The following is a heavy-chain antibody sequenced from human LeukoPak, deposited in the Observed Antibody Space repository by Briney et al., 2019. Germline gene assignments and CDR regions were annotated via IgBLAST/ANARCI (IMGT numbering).Heavy chain of an antibody. V-gene: IGHV3-30*18. Sequence: GGSLRLSCAASGFTFSSYGMHWVRQAPGKGLEWVAVKSYDGSNKYYADSVKGRFTISRDNSKNTLYLQMNSLRAEDTAVYYCAKAGGYSSSSHYFDYWGQGTLVTVSS. D-gene: IGHD6-6*01. CDR2: KSYDGSNK. J-gene: IGHJ4*02. CDR1: GFTFSSYG. CDR3: AKAGGYSSSSHYFDY.